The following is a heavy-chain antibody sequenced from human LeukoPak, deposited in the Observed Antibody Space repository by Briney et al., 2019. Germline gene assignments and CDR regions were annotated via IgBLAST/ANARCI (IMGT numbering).Heavy chain of an antibody. CDR1: GFTFRDYS. J-gene: IGHJ4*02. D-gene: IGHD2-2*01. CDR2: IRGGSDFI. Sequence: PGGSLRLSCVASGFTFRDYSMTWVRQAPGKGLEWVSSIRGGSDFIYHADSVKGRFTVSRDNAKNSLYLQMNSLRAEDMAVYYCARDHAGIVLPAAVGAHWGQGTLVTVSS. V-gene: IGHV3-21*01. CDR3: ARDHAGIVLPAAVGAH.